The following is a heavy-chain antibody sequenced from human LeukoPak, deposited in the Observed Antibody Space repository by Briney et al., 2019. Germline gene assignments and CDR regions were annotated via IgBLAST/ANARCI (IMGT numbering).Heavy chain of an antibody. Sequence: SETLSLTCTVSGGSVSSGSYYWSWIRQPPGKGLEWIGYIYYSGSTNYNPSLKSRVTISVDTSKNQFSLKLSSVTAADTAVYYCARGSSSWIYYYYYGMDVWGQGTTVTVSS. CDR3: ARGSSSWIYYYYYGMDV. D-gene: IGHD6-13*01. CDR1: GGSVSSGSYY. V-gene: IGHV4-61*01. J-gene: IGHJ6*02. CDR2: IYYSGST.